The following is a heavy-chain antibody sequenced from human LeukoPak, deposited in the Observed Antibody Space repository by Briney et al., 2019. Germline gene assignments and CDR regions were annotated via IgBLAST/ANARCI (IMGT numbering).Heavy chain of an antibody. D-gene: IGHD3-3*01. CDR1: GFTFSSYA. J-gene: IGHJ4*02. CDR3: ARVEGDFWSGYYKGYFDY. Sequence: GGSLRLSCAASGFTFSSYAMHWVRQAPGKGLEWVAVISYDGSNKYYADSVKGRFTISRDNSKNTLYLQMNSLRAEDTAVYYCARVEGDFWSGYYKGYFDYWGQGTLVIVSS. CDR2: ISYDGSNK. V-gene: IGHV3-30-3*01.